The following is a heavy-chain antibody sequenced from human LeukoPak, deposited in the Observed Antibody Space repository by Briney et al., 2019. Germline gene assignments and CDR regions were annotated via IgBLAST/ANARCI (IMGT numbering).Heavy chain of an antibody. Sequence: GGSLRLSCAASGFTFSNYAMAWVRQAPGKGLEWVSTISGSGGSTYYADSVKGRFTISRDNSKNTLYLQMNSLRAEDTAVYYCAKDPYDSSGYYNDYWGQGTLVTVSS. J-gene: IGHJ4*02. CDR3: AKDPYDSSGYYNDY. CDR2: ISGSGGST. CDR1: GFTFSNYA. V-gene: IGHV3-23*01. D-gene: IGHD3-22*01.